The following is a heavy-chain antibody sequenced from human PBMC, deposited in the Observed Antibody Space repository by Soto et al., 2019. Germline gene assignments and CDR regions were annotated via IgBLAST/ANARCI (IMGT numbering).Heavy chain of an antibody. CDR2: ISGYDGRT. D-gene: IGHD3-16*01. V-gene: IGHV1-18*01. Sequence: QVHLVQSGAEVKKPGASVKVSCKTSGYTFTRYGISWVRQAPGQGLEWMGWISGYDGRTNFAQKDQDRVTMTTDTSTSTVYMELRSLSSDDTAVYYCARECDVSYYYYGMDVWSQVTTVTVSS. CDR1: GYTFTRYG. J-gene: IGHJ6*02. CDR3: ARECDVSYYYYGMDV.